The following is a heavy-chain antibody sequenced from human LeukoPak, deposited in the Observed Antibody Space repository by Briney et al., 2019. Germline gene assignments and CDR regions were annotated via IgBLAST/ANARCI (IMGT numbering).Heavy chain of an antibody. CDR2: IYYSGST. CDR1: GGSISSNSYH. V-gene: IGHV4-39*01. Sequence: PSETLSLTCTVSGGSISSNSYHWVWIRQPPGKGLEWIGTIYYSGSTFYKSSLKSRVTISVDTSQNQFSLRLSSVTAADTAVYYCARQLEWSFDYWGQGTLVTVSS. J-gene: IGHJ4*02. D-gene: IGHD3-3*01. CDR3: ARQLEWSFDY.